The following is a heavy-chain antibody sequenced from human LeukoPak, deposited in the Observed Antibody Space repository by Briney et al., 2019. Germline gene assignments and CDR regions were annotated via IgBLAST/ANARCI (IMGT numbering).Heavy chain of an antibody. D-gene: IGHD2-2*01. CDR1: GGTLSSYA. J-gene: IGHJ6*03. V-gene: IGHV1-69*01. CDR2: IIPIFGTA. CDR3: ARGVVVVVPAADAGSYYYYMDV. Sequence: SVKVSCKASGGTLSSYAISWVRQAPGQGLEWMGGIIPIFGTANYAQKFQGRVTITADESTSTAYMELSSLRSEDTAVYYCARGVVVVVPAADAGSYYYYMDVWGKGTTVTVSS.